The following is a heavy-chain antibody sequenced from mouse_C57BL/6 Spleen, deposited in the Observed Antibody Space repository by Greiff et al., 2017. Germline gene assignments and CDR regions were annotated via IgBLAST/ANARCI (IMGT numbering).Heavy chain of an antibody. CDR3: ARRLYYGNPVRDV. J-gene: IGHJ1*03. CDR1: GYTFTSYW. CDR2: IYPGSGST. D-gene: IGHD2-1*01. V-gene: IGHV1-55*01. Sequence: QVQLKQPGAELVKPGASVKMSCKASGYTFTSYWITWVKQRPGQGLEWIGDIYPGSGSTNYNEKFKSKATLTVDTSSSTAYMQLSSLTSEDSAVYYCARRLYYGNPVRDVWGTGTTVTVSS.